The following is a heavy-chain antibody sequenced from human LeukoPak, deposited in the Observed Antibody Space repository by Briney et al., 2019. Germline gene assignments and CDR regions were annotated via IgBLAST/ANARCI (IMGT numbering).Heavy chain of an antibody. D-gene: IGHD3-22*01. CDR2: INHSGST. J-gene: IGHJ4*02. Sequence: PSETLSLTCAVYGGSFSGYYWSWIRQPPGKGLEWIGEINHSGSTNYNPSLKSRVTISVDTSKNQFSLKLSSVTAADTAVYYCARGSRDSSGPPFDYWGQGTLVTVSS. CDR3: ARGSRDSSGPPFDY. CDR1: GGSFSGYY. V-gene: IGHV4-34*01.